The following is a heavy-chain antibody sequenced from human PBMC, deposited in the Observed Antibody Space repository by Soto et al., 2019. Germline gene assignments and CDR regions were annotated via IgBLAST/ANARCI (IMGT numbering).Heavy chain of an antibody. V-gene: IGHV4-34*01. J-gene: IGHJ4*02. CDR3: ARGLKGFDSSGYYYYFDY. CDR2: SNHSGST. CDR1: GGAFSGYY. Sequence: SETLSLTCAVYGGAFSGYYWSLIRQPPGKGLEWIGESNHSGSTSYNPSLKSRVTISVDTSKNQFSLKLSSVTAADTAVYYCARGLKGFDSSGYYYYFDYWGQGTLVPVSS. D-gene: IGHD3-22*01.